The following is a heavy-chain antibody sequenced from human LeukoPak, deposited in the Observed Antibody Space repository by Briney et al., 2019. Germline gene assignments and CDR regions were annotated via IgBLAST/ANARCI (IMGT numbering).Heavy chain of an antibody. V-gene: IGHV3-74*01. J-gene: IGHJ4*02. D-gene: IGHD6-13*01. CDR2: INTDGSDT. CDR1: GFTFSTYW. CDR3: AKDRGESIAAATFDY. Sequence: TGGSLRLSCAASGFTFSTYWMHWVRQAPGKGLVWVSHINTDGSDTNYADSVKGRFTISRDNAKNSLYLQMNSLRAEDTALYYCAKDRGESIAAATFDYWGQGTLVTVSS.